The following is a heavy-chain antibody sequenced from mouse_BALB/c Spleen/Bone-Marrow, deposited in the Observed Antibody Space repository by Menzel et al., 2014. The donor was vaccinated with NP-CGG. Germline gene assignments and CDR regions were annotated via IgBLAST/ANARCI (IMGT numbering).Heavy chain of an antibody. CDR3: ARDYYGSSDY. Sequence: EVKLVESGGGLVQPGGSLKLSCAASGFTFSSYGMSWVRQTPDKRLELVATINSNGGSTYYPDSVKGRFTISRDNAKNTLYLKMSRLKSEDTAMYYGARDYYGSSDYWGEGTTLTVSS. CDR2: INSNGGST. D-gene: IGHD1-1*01. J-gene: IGHJ2*01. CDR1: GFTFSSYG. V-gene: IGHV5-6-3*01.